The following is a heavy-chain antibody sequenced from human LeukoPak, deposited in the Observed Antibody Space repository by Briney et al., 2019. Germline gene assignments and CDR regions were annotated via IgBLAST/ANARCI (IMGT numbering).Heavy chain of an antibody. V-gene: IGHV3-21*01. CDR2: ISSSSSYI. Sequence: GGSQRLSCAASGFTFSSYSMNWVRQAPGKGLEWVSSISSSSSYIYYADSVKGRFTISRDNAKNSLYLQMNSLRAEDTAVYYCARDLQYDSSGPDAFDIWGQGTMVTVSS. CDR3: ARDLQYDSSGPDAFDI. CDR1: GFTFSSYS. J-gene: IGHJ3*02. D-gene: IGHD3-22*01.